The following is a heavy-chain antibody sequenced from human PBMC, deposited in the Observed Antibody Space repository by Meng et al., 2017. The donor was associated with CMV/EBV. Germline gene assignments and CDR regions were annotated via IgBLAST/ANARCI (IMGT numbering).Heavy chain of an antibody. D-gene: IGHD3-3*01. J-gene: IGHJ4*02. CDR2: INPNSGGT. Sequence: ASVQVSCKASGYTFTGYYMHWVRQAPGQGLEWMGWINPNSGGTNYAQKFQGRVTMTRDTSISTAYMELSRLGSDDTAVYYCAGDRATTIFGDFDHWGQGTLVTVSS. CDR1: GYTFTGYY. V-gene: IGHV1-2*02. CDR3: AGDRATTIFGDFDH.